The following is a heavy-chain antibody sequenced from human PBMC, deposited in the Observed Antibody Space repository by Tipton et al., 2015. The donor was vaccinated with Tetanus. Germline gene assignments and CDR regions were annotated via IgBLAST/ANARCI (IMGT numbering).Heavy chain of an antibody. CDR1: GFTFSNYA. J-gene: IGHJ5*02. V-gene: IGHV3-23*01. D-gene: IGHD6-13*01. CDR2: ITGGNT. Sequence: SLRLSCAASGFTFSNYAMSWVRQAPGKGLEWVSGITGGNTYYADSVKGRFTISRDNSKNTPSLQMNSLRGEDTAVSYCAKALGSSAWYGTWGQGTLVTVSS. CDR3: AKALGSSAWYGT.